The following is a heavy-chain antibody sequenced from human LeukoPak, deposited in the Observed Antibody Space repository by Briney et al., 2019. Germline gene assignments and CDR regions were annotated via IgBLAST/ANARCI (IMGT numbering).Heavy chain of an antibody. J-gene: IGHJ4*02. D-gene: IGHD6-6*01. V-gene: IGHV1-24*01. CDR1: GYTLTELS. Sequence: HWASVKVSCKVSGYTLTELSMHRVRQAPGKGLEWMGGFDPEDGETIYAQKFQGRVTMTEDTSTDTAYMELSSLRSEDTAVYYCATFWFLDSSSSAWGQGTLVTVSS. CDR2: FDPEDGET. CDR3: ATFWFLDSSSSA.